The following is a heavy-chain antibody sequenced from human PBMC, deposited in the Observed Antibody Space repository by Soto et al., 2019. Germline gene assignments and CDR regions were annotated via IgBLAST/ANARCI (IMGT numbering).Heavy chain of an antibody. Sequence: PSETLSLTCAVSGGSISSGGYSWSWIRQPPGKGLEWIGYIYHSGSTYYNPSLKSRVTISVDRSKNQLSLKLSSVTAADTAVYYCAKDCDILTGYFVPSVGDYWGQGTLVTVSS. CDR3: AKDCDILTGYFVPSVGDY. D-gene: IGHD3-9*01. J-gene: IGHJ4*02. V-gene: IGHV4-30-2*01. CDR2: IYHSGST. CDR1: GGSISSGGYS.